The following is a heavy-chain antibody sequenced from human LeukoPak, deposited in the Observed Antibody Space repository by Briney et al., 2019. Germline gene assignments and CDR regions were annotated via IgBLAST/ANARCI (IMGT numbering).Heavy chain of an antibody. CDR3: ARNYDFWSGYFDWYFDL. J-gene: IGHJ2*01. CDR2: ISSSSSYI. D-gene: IGHD3-3*01. Sequence: GGSLRLSCAASGFTFSSYSMNWVRQAPGKGLEWVSSISSSSSYIYYADSVKGRFTISRDNAKNSLYLQMNSLRAEDTAVYYCARNYDFWSGYFDWYFDLWAVAPWSLSPQ. V-gene: IGHV3-21*01. CDR1: GFTFSSYS.